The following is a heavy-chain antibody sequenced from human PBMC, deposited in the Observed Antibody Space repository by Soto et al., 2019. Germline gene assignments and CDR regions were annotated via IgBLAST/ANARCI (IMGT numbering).Heavy chain of an antibody. Sequence: GGSLRLSCAASGFTFRNYWIHWVRQTPARGLVWVSRINGDGNIVNYAESVRGRFTISRDDARDTVSLQMNSLRVEDTAVYYCTRLGVAGTRYDLDAWGQGTTVTVS. CDR1: GFTFRNYW. CDR2: INGDGNIV. D-gene: IGHD6-19*01. CDR3: TRLGVAGTRYDLDA. V-gene: IGHV3-74*01. J-gene: IGHJ6*02.